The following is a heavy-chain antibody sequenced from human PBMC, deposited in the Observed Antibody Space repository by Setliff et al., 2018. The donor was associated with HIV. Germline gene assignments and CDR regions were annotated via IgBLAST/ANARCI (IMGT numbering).Heavy chain of an antibody. V-gene: IGHV1-69*05. CDR2: IMPIFGTA. CDR3: ARDGLLVAGIRFDY. D-gene: IGHD6-19*01. CDR1: GGSFSSYG. J-gene: IGHJ4*01. Sequence: SVKVSCKASGGSFSSYGLSWVRQAPGQGLEWMGGIMPIFGTANYAQKFQGRVTITTDESTSTAYMELSGLRSEDTAVYFCARDGLLVAGIRFDYWGQGTLVTVSS.